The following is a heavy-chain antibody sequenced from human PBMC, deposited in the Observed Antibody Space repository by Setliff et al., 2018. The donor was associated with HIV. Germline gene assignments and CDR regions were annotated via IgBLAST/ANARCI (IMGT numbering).Heavy chain of an antibody. CDR2: TYIGAT. D-gene: IGHD1-26*01. CDR1: GYTFTSYG. CDR3: ATGGGQSFDY. Sequence: ASVKVSCKASGYTFTSYGMNWVRQAPGQGLEWMGWTYIGATNYAQKFRDRLTVTTDTSTSTAYMELRSLSPDDTAVYYCATGGGQSFDYWGQGTLVTVS. J-gene: IGHJ4*02. V-gene: IGHV1-18*04.